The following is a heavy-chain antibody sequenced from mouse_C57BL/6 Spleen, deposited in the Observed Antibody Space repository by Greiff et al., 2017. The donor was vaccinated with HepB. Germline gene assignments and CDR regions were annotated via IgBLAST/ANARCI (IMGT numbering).Heavy chain of an antibody. CDR1: GYTFTDYE. J-gene: IGHJ3*01. Sequence: VQLQQSGAELVRPGASVTLSCKASGYTFTDYEMHWVKQTPVHGLEWIGAIDPETGGTAYNQKFKGKAILTADKSSSTAYMELRSLTSEDSAVYYCTRRDLRLFAYWGQGTLVTVSA. CDR2: IDPETGGT. V-gene: IGHV1-15*01. CDR3: TRRDLRLFAY. D-gene: IGHD2-12*01.